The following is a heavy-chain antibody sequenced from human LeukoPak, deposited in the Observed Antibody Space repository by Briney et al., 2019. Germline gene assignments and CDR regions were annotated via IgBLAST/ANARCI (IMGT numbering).Heavy chain of an antibody. Sequence: SETLSLIYTVSGGSISTYYWMWIRQPPGKGLEWIGCTHYSGSTNYNPSLKSRVTMSVDTSKNLFSLKLSSVTAADSAVYYCARGDMMLRGVIDEIDPWGQGTLVTVSS. J-gene: IGHJ5*02. CDR1: GGSISTYY. V-gene: IGHV4-59*01. CDR3: ARGDMMLRGVIDEIDP. CDR2: THYSGST. D-gene: IGHD3-10*01.